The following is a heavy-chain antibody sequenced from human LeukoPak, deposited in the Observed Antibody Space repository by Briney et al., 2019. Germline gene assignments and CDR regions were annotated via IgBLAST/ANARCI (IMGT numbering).Heavy chain of an antibody. Sequence: SGGSLRLSCATSGFTFSTYSMNWVRQAPGKGLEWVSYISRSSSTIYYADSVKGRFTISRDNAKNSLYLQMNSLRDEDTAVYYCARDRVLYCSSTSCYLAYWGQGTLVTVSS. CDR2: ISRSSSTI. D-gene: IGHD2-2*01. CDR3: ARDRVLYCSSTSCYLAY. CDR1: GFTFSTYS. V-gene: IGHV3-48*02. J-gene: IGHJ4*02.